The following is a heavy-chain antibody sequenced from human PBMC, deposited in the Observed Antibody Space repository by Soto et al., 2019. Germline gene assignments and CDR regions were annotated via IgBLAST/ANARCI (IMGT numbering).Heavy chain of an antibody. J-gene: IGHJ4*02. V-gene: IGHV1-18*01. CDR2: IGAYNGNT. Sequence: QVQLVQSGGEVKKPGASVKVSCKASGYTVASYAISWMRQAPGQGLEWMGWIGAYNGNTNYAQKLQGRVTMTTDTXXXXXXXXXXXXXXXXXXXXXXXXXXPPPDYWGQGTLVTVSS. CDR3: XXXXPPPDY. CDR1: GYTVASYA.